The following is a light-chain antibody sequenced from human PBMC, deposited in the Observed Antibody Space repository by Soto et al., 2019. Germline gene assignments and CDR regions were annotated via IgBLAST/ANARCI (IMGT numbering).Light chain of an antibody. CDR3: QQYFSTPT. Sequence: DIVMTQSPDSLAVSLGERATINCKSNQSVLYSSNNKNYLAWYQQKPGQPPKLLIYWASTRESGVPDRFSGSGSGTDFTLTISSLQAEDVAVYYCQQYFSTPTFGQGTKVEIK. V-gene: IGKV4-1*01. CDR2: WAS. CDR1: QSVLYSSNNKNY. J-gene: IGKJ1*01.